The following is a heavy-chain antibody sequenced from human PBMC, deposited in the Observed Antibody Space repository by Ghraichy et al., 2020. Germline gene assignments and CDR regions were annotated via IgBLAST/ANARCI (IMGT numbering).Heavy chain of an antibody. D-gene: IGHD3-3*01. Sequence: SQTLSLTCAISGDSVSSNSAAWNWIRQSPSRGLEWLGRTYYRSKWYNDYAVSVKSRITINPDTSKNQFSLQLNSVTPEDTAVYYCARDREYDFWSGYGGYGMDVWGQGTKVTGSS. CDR1: GDSVSSNSAA. CDR2: TYYRSKWYN. CDR3: ARDREYDFWSGYGGYGMDV. J-gene: IGHJ6*02. V-gene: IGHV6-1*01.